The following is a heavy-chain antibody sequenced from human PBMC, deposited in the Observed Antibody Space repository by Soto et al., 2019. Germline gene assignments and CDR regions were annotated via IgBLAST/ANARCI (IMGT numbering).Heavy chain of an antibody. CDR2: IYPDDSDT. CDR1: GYSFTIYW. J-gene: IGHJ4*02. CDR3: ARGYCSSSSCHKGFDY. Sequence: PGESLKISCKGSGYSFTIYWIAWVRQMPGKGLEWMGIIYPDDSDTRYSPSLQGQVTISADKSISTAYLQWSSLKASDTAMYYCARGYCSSSSCHKGFDYWGQGTLVTVSS. D-gene: IGHD2-2*02. V-gene: IGHV5-51*01.